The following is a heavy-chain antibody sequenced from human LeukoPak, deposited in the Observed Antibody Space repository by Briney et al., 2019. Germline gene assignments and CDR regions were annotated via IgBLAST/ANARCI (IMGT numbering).Heavy chain of an antibody. CDR3: ATSRVVVVVAATPYYFDN. V-gene: IGHV3-23*01. J-gene: IGHJ4*02. CDR2: ISGSGNTT. D-gene: IGHD2-15*01. Sequence: QSGGSLRLSCAASGLSFSSYAMNWVRQAPGKGLEWVSTISGSGNTTSYAASVQGRFTISRDNSKNTLYLQMNSLRTEGTAVYYCATSRVVVVVAATPYYFDNWGQGTLVTVSS. CDR1: GLSFSSYA.